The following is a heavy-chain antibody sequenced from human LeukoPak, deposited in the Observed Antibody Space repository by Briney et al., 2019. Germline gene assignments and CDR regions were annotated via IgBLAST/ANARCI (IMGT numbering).Heavy chain of an antibody. CDR1: GYTFINYG. Sequence: ASVKVSCKASGYTFINYGISWVRQARGQGLEWMGWINPNSGGTNYAQKFQGRVTMTRDTSISTAYMELSRLRSDDTAVYYCARVPTYSSSWYWFDPWGQGTLVTVSS. V-gene: IGHV1-2*02. D-gene: IGHD6-13*01. CDR2: INPNSGGT. J-gene: IGHJ5*02. CDR3: ARVPTYSSSWYWFDP.